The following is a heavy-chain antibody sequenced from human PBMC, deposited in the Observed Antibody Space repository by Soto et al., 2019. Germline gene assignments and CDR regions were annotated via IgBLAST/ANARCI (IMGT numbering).Heavy chain of an antibody. V-gene: IGHV3-66*01. CDR1: GFTVSNNY. CDR3: TRGPYEGSGYLGY. CDR2: LYRGDSA. J-gene: IGHJ4*02. Sequence: GSLRLSCAASGFTVSNNYMSWVRQAPGKGLEWVSVLYRGDSAFYADSVKDRFTISRDNSKNTLYLQMNSLRAEDTAVYYCTRGPYEGSGYLGYWGQGT. D-gene: IGHD3-22*01.